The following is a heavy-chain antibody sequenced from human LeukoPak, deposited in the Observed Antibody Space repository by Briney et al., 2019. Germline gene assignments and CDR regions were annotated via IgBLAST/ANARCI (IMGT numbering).Heavy chain of an antibody. J-gene: IGHJ3*02. V-gene: IGHV3-23*01. Sequence: TGGSLRLSCAASGFSFRSHGMNWVRQAPGKGLEWVSGISPRGDITYYKDSVRGRFTISRDNFKNTVSLQLNSLRAEDTAVYYCARDQLITMIVVTDAFDIWGQGTMVTVSS. CDR3: ARDQLITMIVVTDAFDI. D-gene: IGHD3-22*01. CDR1: GFSFRSHG. CDR2: ISPRGDIT.